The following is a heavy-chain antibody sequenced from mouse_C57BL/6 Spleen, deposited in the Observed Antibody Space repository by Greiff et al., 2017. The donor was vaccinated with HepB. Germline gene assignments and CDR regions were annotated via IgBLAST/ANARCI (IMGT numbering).Heavy chain of an antibody. CDR2: IHPNYGTT. CDR1: GYSFTDYH. CDR3: ARMRVITTVVRCFDY. V-gene: IGHV1-39*01. J-gene: IGHJ2*01. Sequence: EVQLQQSGPELVKPGASVKISCKASGYSFTDYHMNWVKQSNGKSLEWIGVIHPNYGTTSYNQKFKGKAKLIVDQSSSTAYMELNSLTSEDSAVYYCARMRVITTVVRCFDYWGQGTTLTVSS. D-gene: IGHD1-1*01.